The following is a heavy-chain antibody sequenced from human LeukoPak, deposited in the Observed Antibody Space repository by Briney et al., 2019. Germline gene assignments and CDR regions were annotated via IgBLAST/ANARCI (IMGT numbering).Heavy chain of an antibody. CDR3: ARENTDDAFDI. Sequence: GGSLRLSCAASGFTFSSYEMNWVRQAPGKGLEWVSYISSSGGTRYYADSVKGRFTISRDNAKNSLYLQMNSLRAEDTAVYYCARENTDDAFDIWRQETMVTVSS. J-gene: IGHJ3*02. D-gene: IGHD1/OR15-1a*01. CDR2: ISSSGGTR. V-gene: IGHV3-48*03. CDR1: GFTFSSYE.